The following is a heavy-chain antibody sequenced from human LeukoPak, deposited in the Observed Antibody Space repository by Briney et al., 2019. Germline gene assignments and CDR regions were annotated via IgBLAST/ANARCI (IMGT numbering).Heavy chain of an antibody. D-gene: IGHD3-9*01. CDR2: IIPIFGTA. J-gene: IGHJ6*02. CDR1: GGTFSSYA. CDR3: ARAHTYYDILTGYYYYYYGMDV. V-gene: IGHV1-69*13. Sequence: SVKVSCKASGGTFSSYAISWVRQAPGQGLEWMGGIIPIFGTANYAQKFQGRVTITEDESTSTAYMELSSLRSEDTAVYYCARAHTYYDILTGYYYYYYGMDVWGQGTTVTVSS.